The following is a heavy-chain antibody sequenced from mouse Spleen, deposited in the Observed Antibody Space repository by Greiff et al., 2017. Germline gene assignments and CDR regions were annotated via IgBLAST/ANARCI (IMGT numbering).Heavy chain of an antibody. CDR3: ARDYYGPNYFDY. Sequence: EVKLMESGPELVKPGASVKMSCKASGYTFTDYNMHWVKQSHGKSLEWIGYINPNNGGTSYNQKFKGKATLTVNKSSSTAYMELRSLTSEDSAVYYCARDYYGPNYFDYWGQGTTLTVSS. CDR2: INPNNGGT. V-gene: IGHV1-22*01. CDR1: GYTFTDYN. J-gene: IGHJ2*01. D-gene: IGHD1-1*01.